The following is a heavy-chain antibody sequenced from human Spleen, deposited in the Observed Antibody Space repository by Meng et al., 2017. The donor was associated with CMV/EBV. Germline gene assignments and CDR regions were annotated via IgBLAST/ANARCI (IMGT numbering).Heavy chain of an antibody. D-gene: IGHD3-3*01. Sequence: GESLKISCAASGFTFSSYDMHWVRQATGKGLEWVSAIGTAGDTYYPGSVKGRFTISRENAKNSLYLQMNSLRAGDTAVYYCARGGYYDFWSGYRQYGMDVWGQGTTVTVS. V-gene: IGHV3-13*01. CDR3: ARGGYYDFWSGYRQYGMDV. J-gene: IGHJ6*02. CDR2: IGTAGDT. CDR1: GFTFSSYD.